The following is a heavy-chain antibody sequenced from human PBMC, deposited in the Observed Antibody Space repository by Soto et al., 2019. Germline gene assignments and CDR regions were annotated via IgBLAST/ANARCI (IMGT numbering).Heavy chain of an antibody. D-gene: IGHD3-3*01. CDR1: GFTFSSNS. J-gene: IGHJ5*02. Sequence: EVQVVESGGGLVQPGGSLRLSCAASGFTFSSNSMNWVRQAPGKGLEWISYISSSSSTLYADSVKGRFTISRDNAKNSLYLQMNSLRDEDTAVYYWARVIWSGHLTSDLWGQGTLVTVSS. CDR2: ISSSSSTL. V-gene: IGHV3-48*02. CDR3: ARVIWSGHLTSDL.